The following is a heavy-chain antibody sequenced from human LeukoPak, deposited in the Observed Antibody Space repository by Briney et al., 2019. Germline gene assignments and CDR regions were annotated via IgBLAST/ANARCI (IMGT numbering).Heavy chain of an antibody. CDR3: ARGGYYGSGNDFRFDP. D-gene: IGHD3-10*01. V-gene: IGHV4-39*01. Sequence: SETLSLTCTVSGGSISSSSYCWGWIRQPPGKGLEWIGSIYYSGSTYYNPSLKSRVTISVDTSKNQFSLKLSSVTAADTAVYYCARGGYYGSGNDFRFDPWGQGTLVTVSS. CDR1: GGSISSSSYC. CDR2: IYYSGST. J-gene: IGHJ5*02.